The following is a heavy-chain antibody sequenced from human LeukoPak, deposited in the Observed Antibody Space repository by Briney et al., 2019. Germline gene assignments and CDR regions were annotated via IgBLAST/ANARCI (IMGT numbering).Heavy chain of an antibody. CDR3: ARDSDYYDSSGYYDY. CDR1: GGSISSSTYF. CDR2: IYYSGST. Sequence: SETLSLTCTVSGGSISSSTYFWGWIRQPPGKGLEWIGTIYYSGSTYYNPSLKSRVTISVDSSKNQFSLRLSSVTAADTAVYYCARDSDYYDSSGYYDYWGQGTLVTVSS. D-gene: IGHD3-22*01. J-gene: IGHJ4*02. V-gene: IGHV4-39*07.